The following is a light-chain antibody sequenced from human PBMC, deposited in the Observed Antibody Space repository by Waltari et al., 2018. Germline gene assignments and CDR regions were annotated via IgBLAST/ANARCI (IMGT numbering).Light chain of an antibody. CDR2: RYN. J-gene: IGLJ3*02. V-gene: IGLV1-44*01. CDR1: SSNIGIHT. Sequence: QSVLTQPPSASGTPGQRVTISCSGSSSNIGIHTVNWYQQLPGPAPKLIFYRYNQRPPGVPGRFSGSKSGTSASLAISGLQSEDEADYYCAAWDDSLNGVFGGGTKLTVL. CDR3: AAWDDSLNGV.